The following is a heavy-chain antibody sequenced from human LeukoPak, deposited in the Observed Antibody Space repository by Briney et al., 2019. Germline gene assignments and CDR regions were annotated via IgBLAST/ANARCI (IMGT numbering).Heavy chain of an antibody. J-gene: IGHJ3*02. Sequence: GGSLRLSCAASGFTFSSYGMSWVRQAPGKGLEWVSEIYSDGSTYYAASVKGRFSISRDNSKNTVYLQMNSLRAEDTAVYYCARERREHGVFDIWGQGTTVTVSS. CDR3: ARERREHGVFDI. D-gene: IGHD1-26*01. CDR1: GFTFSSYG. CDR2: IYSDGST. V-gene: IGHV3-53*01.